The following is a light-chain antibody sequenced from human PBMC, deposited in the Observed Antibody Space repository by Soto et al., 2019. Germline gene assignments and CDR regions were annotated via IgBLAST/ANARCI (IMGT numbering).Light chain of an antibody. J-gene: IGKJ5*01. CDR1: QSVGSY. CDR3: QQRRSWPPTIT. Sequence: EIVLTQSPATLSLSLGERATLSCRASQSVGSYLAWYQHKPGQAPRLLIYDAYNRVSGIPARFSGSGSGTDFTLPISSLEPEDFAVYYCQQRRSWPPTITFGQGKRLEIK. V-gene: IGKV3-11*01. CDR2: DAY.